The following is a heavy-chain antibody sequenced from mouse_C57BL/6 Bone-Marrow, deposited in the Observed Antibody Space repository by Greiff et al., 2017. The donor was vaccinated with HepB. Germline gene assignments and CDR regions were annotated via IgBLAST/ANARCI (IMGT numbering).Heavy chain of an antibody. CDR3: TTYYGRY. CDR2: IDPETGGT. D-gene: IGHD1-1*01. Sequence: VKLQESGAELVRPGASVTLSCKASGYTFTDYEMHWVKQTPVHGLEWIGAIDPETGGTAYNQKFKGKAILTADKSSSTAYMELRSLTSEDSAVYYCTTYYGRYWGQGTTLTVSS. CDR1: GYTFTDYE. V-gene: IGHV1-15*01. J-gene: IGHJ2*01.